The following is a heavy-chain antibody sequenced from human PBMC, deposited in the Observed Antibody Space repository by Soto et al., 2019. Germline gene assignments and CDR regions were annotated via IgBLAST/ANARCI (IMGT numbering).Heavy chain of an antibody. CDR1: GGSISSGGYY. CDR2: IYYSGST. J-gene: IGHJ2*01. CDR3: ARVRAAAGIVPYWYFDL. D-gene: IGHD6-13*01. Sequence: SETLSLTCTVSGGSISSGGYYWSWIRQHPGKGLEWIGYIYYSGSTYYNPSLKSRVTISVDTSKNQFSLKLSSVTAADTAVYYCARVRAAAGIVPYWYFDLWGRGTLVTVSS. V-gene: IGHV4-31*03.